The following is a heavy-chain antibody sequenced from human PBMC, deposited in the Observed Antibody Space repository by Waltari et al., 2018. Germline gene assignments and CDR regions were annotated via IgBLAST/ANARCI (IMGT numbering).Heavy chain of an antibody. CDR1: GGSFSGYY. D-gene: IGHD3-16*01. Sequence: QVQLQQWGAGLWKPSETLSLTCAVYGGSFSGYYWSWIRQPTGKGLEWIGEINHSGSTNYNPSLKSRVTISVDTSKNQFSLKLSSVTAADTAVYYCASTGEDRIYYYYGMDVWGQGTTVTVSS. CDR2: INHSGST. V-gene: IGHV4-34*01. CDR3: ASTGEDRIYYYYGMDV. J-gene: IGHJ6*02.